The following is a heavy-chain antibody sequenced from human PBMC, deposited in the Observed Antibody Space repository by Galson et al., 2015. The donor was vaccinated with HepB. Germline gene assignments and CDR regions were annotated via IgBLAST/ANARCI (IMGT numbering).Heavy chain of an antibody. Sequence: SVKVSCKASGYTFSNYAMHWVRQARGQRLEWVGWINAGNGRTKYSQEFQGRVTITRDTSASTVYLELSSLRSEDTAVYYCSRGIWSDHSYGYYLDYWGQGTLVTVSS. CDR1: GYTFSNYA. CDR2: INAGNGRT. J-gene: IGHJ4*02. V-gene: IGHV1-3*01. CDR3: SRGIWSDHSYGYYLDY. D-gene: IGHD3-3*01.